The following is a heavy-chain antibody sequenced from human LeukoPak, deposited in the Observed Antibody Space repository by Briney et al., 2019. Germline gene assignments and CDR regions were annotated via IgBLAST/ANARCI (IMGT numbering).Heavy chain of an antibody. J-gene: IGHJ4*02. CDR1: GYTFSQYS. CDR2: ISGSGGST. V-gene: IGHV3-23*01. CDR3: AKDDYGDY. Sequence: GGSLRLSCVASGYTFSQYSMNWVRQSPGKGLEWVSAISGSGGSTYYADSVKGRFTISRDNSKNTLYLQMNSLRAEDTAVYYCAKDDYGDYWGQGTLVTVSS.